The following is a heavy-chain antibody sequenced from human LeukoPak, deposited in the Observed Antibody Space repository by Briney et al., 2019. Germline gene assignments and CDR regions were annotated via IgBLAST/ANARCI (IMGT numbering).Heavy chain of an antibody. D-gene: IGHD2-2*01. Sequence: PGGSLRLSCAASGLTFSTYNIHWVRQAPGKGLEWVAVISYDGRNEFYADSVKGRFTISRDNSKKTLYLQMNSLRAEDTAVYYCARELVVGWFDPWGQGTLVTVSS. CDR2: ISYDGRNE. J-gene: IGHJ5*02. CDR1: GLTFSTYN. CDR3: ARELVVGWFDP. V-gene: IGHV3-30*04.